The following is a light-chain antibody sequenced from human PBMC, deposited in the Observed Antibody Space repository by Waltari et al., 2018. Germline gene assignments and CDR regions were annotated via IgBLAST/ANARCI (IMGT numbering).Light chain of an antibody. Sequence: QSVLTQAPSASGTPGRGVTVPCSGRDSTIGANSVTWYQHVPGAAPKVLIYRSNQRPSGAPDRFSGSKSGTSASLAISGLRSEDEADYYCAAWDDRLDSYVFGTGTRVTVL. J-gene: IGLJ1*01. CDR1: DSTIGANS. CDR2: RSN. V-gene: IGLV1-44*01. CDR3: AAWDDRLDSYV.